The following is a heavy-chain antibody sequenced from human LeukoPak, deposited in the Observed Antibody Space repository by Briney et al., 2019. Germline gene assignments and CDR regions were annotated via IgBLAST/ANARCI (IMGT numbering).Heavy chain of an antibody. V-gene: IGHV1-24*01. J-gene: IGHJ4*02. CDR3: ARDLVVVVAAPRHFDY. D-gene: IGHD2-15*01. Sequence: ASVKVSCKVSGYTLTELSMHWVRQAPGKGLEWMGGFDPEDGETIYAQKFQGRVTMTEDTSTDTAYMELSSLRSDDTAVYYCARDLVVVVAAPRHFDYWGQGTLVTVSS. CDR2: FDPEDGET. CDR1: GYTLTELS.